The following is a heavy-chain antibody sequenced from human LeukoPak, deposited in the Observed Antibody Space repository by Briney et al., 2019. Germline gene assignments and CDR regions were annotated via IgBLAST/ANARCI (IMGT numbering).Heavy chain of an antibody. Sequence: SVKVSCKASGGTFSSYAISWVRQAPGQELEWMGRIIPIFGTANYAQKFQGRVTITADKSTSTAYMELSSLRSEDTAVYYCARSYYYDSSGWFDPWGQGTLVTVSS. J-gene: IGHJ5*02. V-gene: IGHV1-69*06. CDR2: IIPIFGTA. D-gene: IGHD3-22*01. CDR1: GGTFSSYA. CDR3: ARSYYYDSSGWFDP.